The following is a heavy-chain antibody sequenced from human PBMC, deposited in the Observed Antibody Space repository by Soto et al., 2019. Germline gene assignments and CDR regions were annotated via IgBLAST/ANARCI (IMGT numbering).Heavy chain of an antibody. CDR3: AHIRGLRCPDY. V-gene: IGHV2-5*02. CDR1: GFSLSTSGVG. J-gene: IGHJ4*02. CDR2: SCWDDDK. D-gene: IGHD4-17*01. Sequence: QITLKESGPTLVKPTQTLTLTCTFSGFSLSTSGVGLGWIRQPPGKALEWLGLSCWDDDKRYSPSLKNRLTITKDTAKNQVVLTMTNMDPVDTATYYYAHIRGLRCPDYWGQGTLVTVSS.